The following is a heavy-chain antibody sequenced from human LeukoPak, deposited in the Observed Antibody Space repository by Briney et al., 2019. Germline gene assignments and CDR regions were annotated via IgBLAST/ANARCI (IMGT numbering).Heavy chain of an antibody. V-gene: IGHV1-18*01. CDR2: ISAYNGNT. D-gene: IGHD6-19*01. Sequence: GASVKVSCKASGYTFTSYGISWVRQAPGQGLEWMGWISAYNGNTNYAQKLQGRVTMTTDTSTSTAYMELRSLRSDDTAVYYCARDGKVRTVAGIVYWGQGTLVTVSS. CDR3: ARDGKVRTVAGIVY. CDR1: GYTFTSYG. J-gene: IGHJ4*02.